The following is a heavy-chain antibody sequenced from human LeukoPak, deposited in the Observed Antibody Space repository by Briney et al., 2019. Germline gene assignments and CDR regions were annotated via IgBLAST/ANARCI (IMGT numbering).Heavy chain of an antibody. J-gene: IGHJ5*02. V-gene: IGHV4-30-4*01. Sequence: PSRTLSLTCTVSGGSISSGDYYWSWIRQPPGKGLEWIGYIYYSGSTYYNPSLKSRVTISVDTSKNQFSLKLSSVTAADTAVYYCDRDGGSPSYYYDSSGYSNWFDPWGQGTLVTVSS. CDR1: GGSISSGDYY. D-gene: IGHD3-22*01. CDR2: IYYSGST. CDR3: DRDGGSPSYYYDSSGYSNWFDP.